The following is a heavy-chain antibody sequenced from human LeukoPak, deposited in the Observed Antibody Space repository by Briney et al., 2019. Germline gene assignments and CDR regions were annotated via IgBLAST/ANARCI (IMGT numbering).Heavy chain of an antibody. Sequence: GGSLRLSCAASGFTFSSYGMHWVRQAPGKGLEWVAVIWYDGSNKYYADSVKGRFTISRDNSKNTLYLQMNSLRAEDTAVYYCAKDKKDSKWEFDYWGQGTLVTVSS. CDR2: IWYDGSNK. CDR3: AKDKKDSKWEFDY. D-gene: IGHD1-26*01. V-gene: IGHV3-33*06. J-gene: IGHJ4*02. CDR1: GFTFSSYG.